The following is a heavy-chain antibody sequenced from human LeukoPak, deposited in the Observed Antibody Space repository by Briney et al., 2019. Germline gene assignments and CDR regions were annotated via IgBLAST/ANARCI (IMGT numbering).Heavy chain of an antibody. CDR1: GFTFSSYA. CDR2: ISSNGGST. V-gene: IGHV3-64*01. D-gene: IGHD5-24*01. J-gene: IGHJ5*02. CDR3: ARGRRDGYNSPWFDP. Sequence: GGYLTLSCAASGFTFSSYAMHWVRQAPGKGLEYVSAISSNGGSTDYAKSVKGRFTISRDNSKNTLHLQMGSLRAEDMSVYDCARGRRDGYNSPWFDPWGQGTLVTVSS.